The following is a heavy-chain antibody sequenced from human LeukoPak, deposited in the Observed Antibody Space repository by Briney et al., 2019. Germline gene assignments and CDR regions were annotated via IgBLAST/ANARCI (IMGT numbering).Heavy chain of an antibody. CDR1: GFTFSSYG. CDR3: ARGPTRCYYDSSGRVYYFDY. V-gene: IGHV3-33*01. J-gene: IGHJ4*02. D-gene: IGHD3-22*01. Sequence: GGSLRLSCAASGFTFSSYGMHWVRQAPGKGLEWVAVIWYDGSNKYYADSVKGRFTISRDNAKNSLYLQMNSLRAEDTALYYCARGPTRCYYDSSGRVYYFDYWGQGTLVTVSS. CDR2: IWYDGSNK.